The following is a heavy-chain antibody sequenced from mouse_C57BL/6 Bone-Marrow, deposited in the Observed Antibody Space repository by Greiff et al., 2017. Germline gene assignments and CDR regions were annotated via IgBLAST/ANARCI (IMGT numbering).Heavy chain of an antibody. D-gene: IGHD1-1*01. CDR1: GYTFTSYW. CDR3: ARGRDYHGGCAY. Sequence: QVQLQQPGAELVKPGASVKMSCKASGYTFTSYWITWVKQRPGQGLEWIGDIYPGSGSTNYNEKFKSKATLTVDTSSSTAYMQLSSLTSEDSAVYYCARGRDYHGGCAYWGQGTLGTVSA. CDR2: IYPGSGST. J-gene: IGHJ3*01. V-gene: IGHV1-55*01.